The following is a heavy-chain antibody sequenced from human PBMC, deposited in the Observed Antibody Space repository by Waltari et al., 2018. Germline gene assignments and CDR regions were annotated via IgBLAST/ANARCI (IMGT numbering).Heavy chain of an antibody. CDR3: ARLVHD. Sequence: QVQLQESGPELARPSETLSLTCPVSGYSISSGSFWGGIRQPPGQGLEWIGSIHHRGSTNDNPSLKSRVTMSIDTSKNEVSLKLSHVTAADTAVYYCARLVHDWGQGILVTVSS. CDR1: GYSISSGSF. J-gene: IGHJ4*02. V-gene: IGHV4-38-2*01. CDR2: IHHRGST. D-gene: IGHD3-10*01.